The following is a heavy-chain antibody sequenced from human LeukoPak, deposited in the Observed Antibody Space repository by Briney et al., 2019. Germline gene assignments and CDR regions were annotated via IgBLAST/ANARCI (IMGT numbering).Heavy chain of an antibody. CDR3: ARDLGYCTSTSCYSLYGMDV. V-gene: IGHV3-48*03. J-gene: IGHJ6*04. CDR2: ISSSGSTI. D-gene: IGHD2-2*02. Sequence: GESLRLSCAASGFTFSSYETNWVRQAPGKGLEWVSYISSSGSTIYYADSVKGRFTISRDNAKNSLYLQMNSLRAEGTAVYYCARDLGYCTSTSCYSLYGMDVWGKGTTVTVSS. CDR1: GFTFSSYE.